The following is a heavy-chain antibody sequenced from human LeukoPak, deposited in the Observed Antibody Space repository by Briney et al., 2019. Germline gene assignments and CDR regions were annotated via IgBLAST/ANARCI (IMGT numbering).Heavy chain of an antibody. CDR2: IYYSGST. J-gene: IGHJ3*02. CDR3: ARAPYDSSGYYLDAFDI. D-gene: IGHD3-22*01. V-gene: IGHV4-59*08. CDR1: GGSISSYY. Sequence: SETLSLTCTASGGSISSYYWSWIRQPPGKGLEWIGYIYYSGSTNYNPSLKSRVTISVDTSKNQFSLKLSSVTAADTAVYYCARAPYDSSGYYLDAFDIWGQGTMVTVSS.